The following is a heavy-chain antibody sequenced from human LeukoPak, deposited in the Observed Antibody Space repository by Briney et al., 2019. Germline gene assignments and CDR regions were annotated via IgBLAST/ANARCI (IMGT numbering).Heavy chain of an antibody. Sequence: KAGGSLRLSCAASGFTFGNAWMSWVRQAPGKGLEWVGRIKSKTDGGTTDYAAPVKGRFTISRDDSKNTLYLQMNSLKTEDTAVYYCTTDAQCSSTSCYTEREYFQHWGQGTLVTVSS. CDR1: GFTFGNAW. D-gene: IGHD2-2*02. J-gene: IGHJ1*01. CDR3: TTDAQCSSTSCYTEREYFQH. V-gene: IGHV3-15*01. CDR2: IKSKTDGGTT.